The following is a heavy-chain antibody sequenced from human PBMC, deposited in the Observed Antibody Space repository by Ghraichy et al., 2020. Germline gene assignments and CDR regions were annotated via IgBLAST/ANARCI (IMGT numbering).Heavy chain of an antibody. J-gene: IGHJ4*02. Sequence: GGSLRLSCAASGFIYSTYSMNWVRQAPGKGLEWVAAISNSGTYIYYADSVKGRFTISRDNAKNSLYLQMNSLRVEGTAIYYCAKEGTSAWYNKWGQGTLVTVSS. CDR2: ISNSGTYI. D-gene: IGHD6-19*01. CDR3: AKEGTSAWYNK. CDR1: GFIYSTYS. V-gene: IGHV3-21*01.